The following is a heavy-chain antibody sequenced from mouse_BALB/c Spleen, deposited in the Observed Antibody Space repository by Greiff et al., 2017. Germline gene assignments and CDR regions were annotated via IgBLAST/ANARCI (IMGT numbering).Heavy chain of an antibody. V-gene: IGHV1-14*01. CDR1: GYTFTSYV. D-gene: IGHD1-1*01. J-gene: IGHJ3*01. CDR2: INPYNDGT. CDR3: SRDYYGSSKAWFAY. Sequence: VQLQQSGPELVKPGASVKMSCKASGYTFTSYVMHWVKQKPGQGLEWIGYINPYNDGTKYNEKFKGKATLTSDKSSSTAYMELSSLTSEDSAVYYCSRDYYGSSKAWFAYWGQGTLVTVSA.